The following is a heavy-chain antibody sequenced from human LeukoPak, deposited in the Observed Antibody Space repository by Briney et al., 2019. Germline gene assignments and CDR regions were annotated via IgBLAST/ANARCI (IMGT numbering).Heavy chain of an antibody. V-gene: IGHV4-59*01. CDR3: ARGLYDYVCGSYRN. CDR1: GGSISSGY. J-gene: IGHJ4*02. CDR2: IYYSGST. Sequence: SETLSLTCTVCGGSISSGYWSWLRRPQGKGLEWIGYIYYSGSTNYNPSLKSRVTISVDTSKNQFSLKLTSVTTADTAVYYCARGLYDYVCGSYRNSGQGTLVTVSS. D-gene: IGHD3-16*02.